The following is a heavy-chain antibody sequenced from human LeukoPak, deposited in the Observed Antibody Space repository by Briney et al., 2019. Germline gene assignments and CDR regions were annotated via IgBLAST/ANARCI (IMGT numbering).Heavy chain of an antibody. CDR3: AKSNGYGLVDI. CDR2: IFYSGST. Sequence: PGGSLRLSCAASGFTFSSYSMNWVRQAPGKGLEWIGNIFYSGSTYYSPSLKSRVTISLDTSRNQFSLKLNSVTAADTAVYYCAKSNGYGLVDIWGQGTMATVSS. J-gene: IGHJ3*02. D-gene: IGHD3-10*01. CDR1: GFTFSSYS. V-gene: IGHV4-59*04.